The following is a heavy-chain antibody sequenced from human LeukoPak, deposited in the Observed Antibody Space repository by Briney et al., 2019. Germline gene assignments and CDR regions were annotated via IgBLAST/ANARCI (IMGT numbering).Heavy chain of an antibody. V-gene: IGHV3-30*04. Sequence: GGSLRLSCAASGFTFSSYAMHWVRQAPGRGLEWVAVISYDGSNKYYADSVKGRFTISRDNSKNTLYLQMNSLRAEDTAVYYCARDELAFMDVWGKGTTVTVSS. J-gene: IGHJ6*03. CDR3: ARDELAFMDV. CDR1: GFTFSSYA. CDR2: ISYDGSNK. D-gene: IGHD6-6*01.